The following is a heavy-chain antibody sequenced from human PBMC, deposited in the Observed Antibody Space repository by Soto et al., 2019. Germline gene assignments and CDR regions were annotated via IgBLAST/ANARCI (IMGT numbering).Heavy chain of an antibody. J-gene: IGHJ4*02. CDR3: AREIERLLGY. CDR2: ISYDGSNK. V-gene: IGHV3-30-3*01. CDR1: GFTFSSYA. Sequence: QVQLMESGGGVVQPGRSLRLSCVASGFTFSSYAMHWVRQAPGKGLEWVAVISYDGSNKYYADSVKGRFTISRDNSKNTLYPQMNSLRAEDTAVYYCAREIERLLGYWGQGTLVTVSS. D-gene: IGHD3-10*01.